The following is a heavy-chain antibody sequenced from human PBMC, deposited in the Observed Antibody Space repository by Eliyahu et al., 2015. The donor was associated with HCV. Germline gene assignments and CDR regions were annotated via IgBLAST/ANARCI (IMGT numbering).Heavy chain of an antibody. V-gene: IGHV4-31*03. CDR2: VDTSGRT. CDR3: ARGWSQNDY. J-gene: IGHJ4*02. D-gene: IGHD2-15*01. CDR1: GGSISSGGYY. Sequence: QVQLQESGPGLVKPSQTXSLTCTVSGGSISSGGYYWNWIRQHPGKGLEWIGYVDTSGRTYFNPSLMSRVTISVDTSKNQFSLKVKSVTAADTAVYYCARGWSQNDYWGQGTLVTVSS.